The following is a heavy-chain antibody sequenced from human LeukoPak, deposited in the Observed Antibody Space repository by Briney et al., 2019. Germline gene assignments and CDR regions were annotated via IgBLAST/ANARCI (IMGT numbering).Heavy chain of an antibody. V-gene: IGHV3-43*02. CDR3: ARVGAYTDYAPDY. D-gene: IGHD4-17*01. CDR1: GFTFDDYA. Sequence: GGSLRLSCAASGFTFDDYAMHWVRQAPGKGLEWVSLISGDGGSTYYADSVKGRFTISRDSAKSSLYLQMSSLRAEDTAVYYCARVGAYTDYAPDYGGQGTLVTVSS. CDR2: ISGDGGST. J-gene: IGHJ4*02.